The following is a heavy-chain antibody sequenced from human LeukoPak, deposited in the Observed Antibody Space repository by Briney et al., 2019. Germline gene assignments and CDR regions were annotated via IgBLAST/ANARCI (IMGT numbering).Heavy chain of an antibody. V-gene: IGHV4-59*01. J-gene: IGHJ5*02. CDR2: IYYTGNT. CDR1: GGSISGYY. D-gene: IGHD1-26*01. Sequence: TSETLSLTCTVSGGSISGYYWSWIRQPPGKGLEWIGYIYYTGNTKYNPSLKSRVTISEDTSKNQFSLKLSSVTAADTAVYYCARAGVGATRNWFDPWGQGTLVTVSS. CDR3: ARAGVGATRNWFDP.